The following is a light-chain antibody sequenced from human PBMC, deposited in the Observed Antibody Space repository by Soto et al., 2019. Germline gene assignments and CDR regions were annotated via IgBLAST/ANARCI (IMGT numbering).Light chain of an antibody. J-gene: IGKJ1*01. V-gene: IGKV3D-15*01. CDR1: QSVSSN. CDR3: QQYHSWPPRT. CDR2: GVY. Sequence: EVVLTQSPTILSVSPGARAPLSCRASQSVSSNLAWYQQKPGQAPRLLIYGVYTRAPGIPARLSGSGSGTEFTLTISSLQSEDFAVYYCQQYHSWPPRTFGQGTKVDIK.